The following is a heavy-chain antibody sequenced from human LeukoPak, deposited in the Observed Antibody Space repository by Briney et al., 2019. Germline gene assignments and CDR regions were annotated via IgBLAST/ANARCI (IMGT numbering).Heavy chain of an antibody. J-gene: IGHJ4*02. D-gene: IGHD1-1*01. CDR2: ISSSSSYI. Sequence: GGSLRLSCGASGFTFSSYSMNWVRQAPGKGLEWVSSISSSSSYIYYADSVKGRFTISRDNAKNSLYLQMNSLRAEDTAVYYCARDEELERGAGDPGDFDYWGQGTLVTVSS. V-gene: IGHV3-21*01. CDR1: GFTFSSYS. CDR3: ARDEELERGAGDPGDFDY.